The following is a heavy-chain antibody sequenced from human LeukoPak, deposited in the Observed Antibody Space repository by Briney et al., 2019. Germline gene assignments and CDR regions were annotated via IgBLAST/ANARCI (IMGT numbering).Heavy chain of an antibody. J-gene: IGHJ4*02. V-gene: IGHV3-66*01. Sequence: GESLRLSCAASGFTFSSFYIHWVRQAPGKGLEWVSVLYSGGNTYYADSVKGRFTISRDDSKNTLYLQMSSLRVADTAVYYCARVGSGDIYGYGDYWGQGTLVTVSS. CDR1: GFTFSSFY. CDR3: ARVGSGDIYGYGDY. D-gene: IGHD5-18*01. CDR2: LYSGGNT.